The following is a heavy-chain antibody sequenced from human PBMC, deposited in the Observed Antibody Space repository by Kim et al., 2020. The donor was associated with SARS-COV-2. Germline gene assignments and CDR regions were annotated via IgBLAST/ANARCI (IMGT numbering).Heavy chain of an antibody. D-gene: IGHD1-26*01. CDR3: ARDRLGANDAFDI. J-gene: IGHJ3*02. V-gene: IGHV1-18*01. Sequence: YAHKRQGRVTMTTDTSTSTAYVELRSLRFDDTAVYYCARDRLGANDAFDIWGQGTMVTVSS.